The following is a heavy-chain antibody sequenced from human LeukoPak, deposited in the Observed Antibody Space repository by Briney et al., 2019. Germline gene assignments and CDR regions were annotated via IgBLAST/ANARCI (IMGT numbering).Heavy chain of an antibody. CDR2: INHSGST. CDR3: ARLILGYCSSTSCYGRREFDY. CDR1: GFTFSSYA. V-gene: IGHV4-34*01. D-gene: IGHD2-2*01. Sequence: GSLRLSCAASGFTFSSYAMSWVRQPPGKGLEWIGEINHSGSTNYNPSLKSRVTISVDTSKNQFSLKLSSVTAADTAVYYCARLILGYCSSTSCYGRREFDYWGQGTLVTVSS. J-gene: IGHJ4*02.